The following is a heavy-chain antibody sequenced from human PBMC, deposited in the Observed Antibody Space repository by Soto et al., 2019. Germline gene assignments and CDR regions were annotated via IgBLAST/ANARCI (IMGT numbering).Heavy chain of an antibody. V-gene: IGHV4-4*02. J-gene: IGHJ4*02. CDR3: ATLRPRIGISLLPFHS. CDR1: GGSISSTNW. Sequence: SETLSLTCVVSGGSISSTNWWTWVRQPPGKRLEWIGEIYHNGSPTYSPSLRGRATISVDKSNNKFSLRLRSVTAADTAVYYYATLRPRIGISLLPFHSWGQGILVTVSS. CDR2: IYHNGSP. D-gene: IGHD1-26*01.